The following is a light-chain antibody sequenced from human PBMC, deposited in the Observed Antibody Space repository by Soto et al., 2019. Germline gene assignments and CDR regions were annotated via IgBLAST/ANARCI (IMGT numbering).Light chain of an antibody. CDR2: DAS. CDR3: QQRSNWPPLC. CDR1: QSVSNY. J-gene: IGKJ4*01. Sequence: EIVLTQSPGTLSLSPGERATLSCTATQSVSNYLAWYQRKRGQAPRLLIYDASSRSTGIAARFSGSGSGTDFPLTISSLAPEDFGGYYCQQRSNWPPLCFGGGNKVEMK. V-gene: IGKV3-11*01.